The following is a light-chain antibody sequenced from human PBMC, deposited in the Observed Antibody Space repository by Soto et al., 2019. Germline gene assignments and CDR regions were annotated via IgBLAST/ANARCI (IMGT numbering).Light chain of an antibody. J-gene: IGKJ1*01. CDR2: DAS. CDR1: QDISIW. CDR3: QQYQTLWT. Sequence: DIQVTQSPSTLSASIGDRVTITCRASQDISIWLAWYQQKPGKALDLLIYDASSLESGVPSRFSGSGSGTEFTLTISSLQPDDFATYYCQQYQTLWTFGQGTKVEIK. V-gene: IGKV1-5*01.